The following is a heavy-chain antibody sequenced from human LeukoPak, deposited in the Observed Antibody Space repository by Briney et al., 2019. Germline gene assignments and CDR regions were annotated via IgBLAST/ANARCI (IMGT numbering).Heavy chain of an antibody. V-gene: IGHV1-18*01. Sequence: GASVKVSCKASGYTFTSYGISWVRQAPGQGLEWMGWISAYNGNTNYAQKLQGRVTMTTDTSTSTAYMELSSLRSEDTAVYYCARGALDDYGDYSWFDPWGQGTLVTVSS. CDR3: ARGALDDYGDYSWFDP. CDR2: ISAYNGNT. D-gene: IGHD4-17*01. CDR1: GYTFTSYG. J-gene: IGHJ5*02.